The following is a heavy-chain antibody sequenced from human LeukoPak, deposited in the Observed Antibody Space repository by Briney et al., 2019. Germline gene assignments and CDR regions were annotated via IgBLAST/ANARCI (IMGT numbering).Heavy chain of an antibody. CDR3: ARDKGDYSDY. J-gene: IGHJ4*02. V-gene: IGHV3-30*04. CDR1: GFTFSSYA. CDR2: ISYDGSNK. Sequence: PGRSLRLSCAASGFTFSSYAMHWVRQAPGKGLEWVAVISYDGSNKYYADSVKGRFTISRDNAKNSLYLQVNSLRAEDTAVYYCARDKGDYSDYWGQGTLVTVSS.